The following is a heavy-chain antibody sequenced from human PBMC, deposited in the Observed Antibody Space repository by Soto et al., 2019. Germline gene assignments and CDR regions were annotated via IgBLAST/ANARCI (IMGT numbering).Heavy chain of an antibody. V-gene: IGHV3-30*18. J-gene: IGHJ6*03. D-gene: IGHD2-15*01. CDR3: AKKKGYCGGGSCYYMDV. CDR1: GFTFSNYG. Sequence: QLQLVESGGGVVQPGRSLRLSCAASGFTFSNYGMQWVRQAPGKGLEWVAGISYDGSNKYYADSAKGRFTISRDNSQNTLYLHMNSLRAEDTAVYYCAKKKGYCGGGSCYYMDVWGKGTTVTVSS. CDR2: ISYDGSNK.